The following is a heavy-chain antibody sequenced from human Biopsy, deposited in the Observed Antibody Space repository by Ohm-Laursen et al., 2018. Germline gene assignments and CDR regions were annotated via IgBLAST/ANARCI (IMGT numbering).Heavy chain of an antibody. CDR2: NIPILGTG. CDR3: ATKLTGYFHH. V-gene: IGHV1-69*06. Sequence: SSVKVSCKAPGGTFSKYGVNWVRQAPGQGLEWLWGNIPILGTGNYAQKFQDRVTVAADTSTSTATMELRSLRSDDTAVYYCATKLTGYFHHWGQGTLVIVSS. CDR1: GGTFSKYG. D-gene: IGHD3-9*01. J-gene: IGHJ1*01.